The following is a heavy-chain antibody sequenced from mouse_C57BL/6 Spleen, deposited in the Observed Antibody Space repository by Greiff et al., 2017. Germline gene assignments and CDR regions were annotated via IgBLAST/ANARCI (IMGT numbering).Heavy chain of an antibody. V-gene: IGHV1-9*01. J-gene: IGHJ3*01. CDR1: GYTFTGYW. CDR3: ALYDGFTGFAY. Sequence: QVQLKESGAELMKPGASVKLSCKATGYTFTGYWIEWVKQRPGHGLEWIGEILPGSGSTNYNEKFKGKATFTAATSSNTAYMQLSSLTSEDTDIYYCALYDGFTGFAYWGQGTLVTVSA. D-gene: IGHD2-3*01. CDR2: ILPGSGST.